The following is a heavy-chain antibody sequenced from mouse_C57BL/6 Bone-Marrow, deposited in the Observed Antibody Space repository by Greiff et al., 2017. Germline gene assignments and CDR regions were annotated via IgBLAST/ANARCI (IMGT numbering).Heavy chain of an antibody. CDR3: ARSLLLRYPWFAY. CDR2: INPNNGGT. CDR1: GYTFTDYY. D-gene: IGHD1-1*01. Sequence: EVQLQQSGPELVKPGASVKISCKASGYTFTDYYMNWVKQSHGKSLEWIGDINPNNGGTSYNQKFKGKATLTVDKSSSTAYMELRSLTSEDSAVYYCARSLLLRYPWFAYWGQGTLVTVSA. J-gene: IGHJ3*01. V-gene: IGHV1-26*01.